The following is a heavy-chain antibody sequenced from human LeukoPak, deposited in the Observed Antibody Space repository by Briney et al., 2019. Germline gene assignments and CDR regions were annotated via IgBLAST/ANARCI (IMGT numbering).Heavy chain of an antibody. CDR2: IYTSGST. V-gene: IGHV4-4*07. Sequence: PSETLSLTCTVSGGSISSYYWSWIRQPAGKGLEWLGRIYTSGSTNYNPSLKSRVTMSVDTSKNQFSLKLSSVTAADTAVYYCARGPRFYYYYYMDVWGKGTTVAVSS. J-gene: IGHJ6*03. CDR1: GGSISSYY. CDR3: ARGPRFYYYYYMDV. D-gene: IGHD4-17*01.